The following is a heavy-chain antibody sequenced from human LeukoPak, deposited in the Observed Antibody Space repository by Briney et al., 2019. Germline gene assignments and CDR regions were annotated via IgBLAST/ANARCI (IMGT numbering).Heavy chain of an antibody. V-gene: IGHV3-53*01. J-gene: IGHJ3*02. D-gene: IGHD3-3*01. CDR2: IYSGGST. CDR3: ARAPGMEWPYDAFDI. CDR1: GFTVSSNY. Sequence: GGSLRLCCAASGFTVSSNYMSWVRQAPGKGLEWVSVIYSGGSTYYADSVKGRFTISRDNSKNTLYLQMNSLRAEDTAVYYCARAPGMEWPYDAFDIWGQGTMVTVSS.